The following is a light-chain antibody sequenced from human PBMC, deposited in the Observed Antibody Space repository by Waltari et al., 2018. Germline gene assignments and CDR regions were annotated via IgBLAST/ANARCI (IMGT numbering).Light chain of an antibody. CDR2: YDS. CDR1: NSADKN. J-gene: IGLJ1*01. V-gene: IGLV3-21*04. CDR3: QVWDTSIDLSV. Sequence: SYVLTQAPSVSVAPGETPRITCGGNNSADKNVHCYQQKPGHAPVLVIFYDSDRPSGIPERCSGSNSGNTATLTIIRAEAGDEADYYCQVWDTSIDLSVFGTGTKVTVL.